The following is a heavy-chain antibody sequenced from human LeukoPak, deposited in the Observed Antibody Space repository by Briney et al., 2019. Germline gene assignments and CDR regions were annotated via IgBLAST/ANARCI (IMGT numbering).Heavy chain of an antibody. D-gene: IGHD2/OR15-2a*01. J-gene: IGHJ4*02. CDR3: ARTSFYSFDS. Sequence: PGGSLRLSCAASGFTFSSYGMHWVRQAPGKGLEWVAVIWYDGSNKYYADSVKGRFTISRDNSKNTLYLQMDSLRPEDTAVYFCARTSFYSFDSWGQGTLVTVSS. CDR1: GFTFSSYG. V-gene: IGHV3-33*01. CDR2: IWYDGSNK.